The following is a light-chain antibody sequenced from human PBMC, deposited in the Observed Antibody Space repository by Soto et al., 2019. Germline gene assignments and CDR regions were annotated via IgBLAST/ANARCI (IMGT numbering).Light chain of an antibody. CDR2: DAP. J-gene: IGKJ4*01. Sequence: EIVLTQSPATLSLSPGERATLSCRASQSVSSYLAWYQQKPGQAPRLLIYDAPNRATGIPARFSGSGSGTDFSITISSLEPEDFAVYYCQQRSNWPFLTFGGGTKVEIK. CDR1: QSVSSY. CDR3: QQRSNWPFLT. V-gene: IGKV3-11*01.